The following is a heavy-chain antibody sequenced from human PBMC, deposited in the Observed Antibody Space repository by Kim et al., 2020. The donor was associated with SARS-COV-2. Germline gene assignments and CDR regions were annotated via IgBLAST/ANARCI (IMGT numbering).Heavy chain of an antibody. CDR2: IYYSGST. V-gene: IGHV4-39*01. J-gene: IGHJ6*02. CDR3: ARPNYGSGSFLSEYYYGMDV. D-gene: IGHD3-10*01. Sequence: SETLSLTCTVSGGSISSSSYYWGWIRQPPGKGLEWIGSIYYSGSTYYNPSLKSRVTISVDTSKNQFSLKLSSVTAADTAVYYCARPNYGSGSFLSEYYYGMDVWGQGTTVTVSS. CDR1: GGSISSSSYY.